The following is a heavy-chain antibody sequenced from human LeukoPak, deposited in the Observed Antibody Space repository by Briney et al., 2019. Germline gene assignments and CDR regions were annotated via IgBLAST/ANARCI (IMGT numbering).Heavy chain of an antibody. CDR1: GFTFINAW. J-gene: IGHJ4*02. V-gene: IGHV3-15*01. Sequence: GGSLRLSCAASGFTFINAWMSWVRQAPGKGLEWVGRIKSKTDGGTTDYAAPVKGRFTISRDNPRNTVFLQMNSLRVEDTAVYFCAKSDYSSPYFDYWGQGTLVTVSS. CDR3: AKSDYSSPYFDY. D-gene: IGHD6-13*01. CDR2: IKSKTDGGTT.